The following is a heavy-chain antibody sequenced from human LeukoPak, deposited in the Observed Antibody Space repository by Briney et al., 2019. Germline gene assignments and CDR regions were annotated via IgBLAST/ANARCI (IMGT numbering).Heavy chain of an antibody. J-gene: IGHJ4*02. CDR1: GFTFSSYW. D-gene: IGHD3-16*02. CDR3: ARDLRGDYVWGSYRLFDY. Sequence: PGGTLRLSCAASGFTFSSYWMSWVRQAPGKGLEWVANIKQDGSEKYYVDSVKGRFTISRDNAKNSLYLQMNSLRAEDTAVYYCARDLRGDYVWGSYRLFDYWGQGTLVTVSS. CDR2: IKQDGSEK. V-gene: IGHV3-7*01.